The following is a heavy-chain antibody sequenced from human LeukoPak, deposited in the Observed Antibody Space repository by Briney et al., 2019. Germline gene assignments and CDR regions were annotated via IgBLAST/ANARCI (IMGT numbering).Heavy chain of an antibody. J-gene: IGHJ6*02. D-gene: IGHD2-2*01. CDR1: GFRFTDYS. Sequence: GGSLRLSCAASGFRFTDYSMSWVRQAPGKGLEWVAGLGRSGEYKYYADSVKGRFTIFRDNSKDTVPLQMNSLRAEDSAIYFCVKDRPCETCMPMDAWGQGTTVTVSS. CDR2: LGRSGEYK. V-gene: IGHV3-23*01. CDR3: VKDRPCETCMPMDA.